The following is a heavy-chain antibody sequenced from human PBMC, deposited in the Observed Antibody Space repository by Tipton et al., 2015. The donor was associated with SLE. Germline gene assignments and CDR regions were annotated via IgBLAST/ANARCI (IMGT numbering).Heavy chain of an antibody. J-gene: IGHJ3*02. CDR2: MNPNSGNT. CDR3: ARHPIDILTGYSLRAFDI. D-gene: IGHD3-9*01. Sequence: QLVQSGAEVKKPGASVKVSCKASGYTFTSYDINWVRQATGQGLEWMGWMNPNSGNTGYAQKFQGRVTMTRNTSISTAYMELSSLRSEDTAVYYCARHPIDILTGYSLRAFDIWGQGTMVTVSS. V-gene: IGHV1-8*02. CDR1: GYTFTSYD.